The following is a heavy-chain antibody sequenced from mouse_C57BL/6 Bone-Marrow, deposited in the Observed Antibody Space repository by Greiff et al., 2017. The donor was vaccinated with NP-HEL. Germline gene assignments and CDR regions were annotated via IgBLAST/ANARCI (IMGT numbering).Heavy chain of an antibody. CDR3: TSYDEGDY. CDR1: GFNIKDDY. J-gene: IGHJ2*01. V-gene: IGHV14-4*01. D-gene: IGHD2-12*01. Sequence: VQLQQSGAELVRPGASVKLSCTASGFNIKDDYMHWVKQRPEQGLEWIGWIDPENGDTEYASKFQGKATITADTSSNTAYLQLSSLTSEDTAVYYCTSYDEGDYWGQGTTLTVSS. CDR2: IDPENGDT.